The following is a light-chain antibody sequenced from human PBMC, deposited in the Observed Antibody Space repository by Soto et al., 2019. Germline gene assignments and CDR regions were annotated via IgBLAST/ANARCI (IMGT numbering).Light chain of an antibody. Sequence: QSALTQPASVSGSPGQSITISCTGTGSDVGGYNFVSWYQQHPGKAPKLMIYEVTSRPSGVSNRFSGSKSGNTASLTISGLQAEDEADYYCNSYTTSSTLVFGTGTKLTVL. CDR2: EVT. CDR3: NSYTTSSTLV. V-gene: IGLV2-14*03. J-gene: IGLJ1*01. CDR1: GSDVGGYNF.